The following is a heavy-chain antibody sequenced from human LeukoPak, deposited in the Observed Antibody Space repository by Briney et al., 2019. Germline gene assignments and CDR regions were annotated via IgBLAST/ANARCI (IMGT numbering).Heavy chain of an antibody. J-gene: IGHJ5*02. CDR3: AKAWLVRNWFDP. V-gene: IGHV4-34*01. D-gene: IGHD6-19*01. CDR2: INHSGST. Sequence: SETLSLTCAVYGGAFSGYYWSWIRQPPGKGLEWIGEINHSGSTNYSPSLKSRVTISVDTSKNQFSLKLSSVTAEDTAVYYCAKAWLVRNWFDPWGQGTLVTVPS. CDR1: GGAFSGYY.